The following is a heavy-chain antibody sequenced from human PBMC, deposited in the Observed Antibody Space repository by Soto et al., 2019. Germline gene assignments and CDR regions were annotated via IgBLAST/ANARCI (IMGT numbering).Heavy chain of an antibody. D-gene: IGHD6-13*01. J-gene: IGHJ6*02. CDR1: GFTFSDHY. CDR3: ARNTFSPAGSDNYGFDD. CDR2: ISGSGFTI. Sequence: GGSLRLSCATSGFTFSDHYMSWIRQAPGKGLAWVAYISGSGFTIYNADSVKGRFTISRDNAKNSVYLQMDSLRAEDTAVYYCARNTFSPAGSDNYGFDDWGRVTTVPVSS. V-gene: IGHV3-11*01.